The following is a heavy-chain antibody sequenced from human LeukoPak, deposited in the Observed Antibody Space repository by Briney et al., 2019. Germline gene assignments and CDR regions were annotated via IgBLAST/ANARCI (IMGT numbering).Heavy chain of an antibody. CDR2: INTANGNT. Sequence: ASVNVSCKASGYSFNNFPMHWVRQAPGQRLEWMGWINTANGNTEYSQKFQGRVTITRDASANTAYMELSSLRSEDTAVYYCARMTTGKFDYWGQGTLVTVSS. V-gene: IGHV1-3*04. CDR3: ARMTTGKFDY. D-gene: IGHD3-10*01. J-gene: IGHJ4*02. CDR1: GYSFNNFP.